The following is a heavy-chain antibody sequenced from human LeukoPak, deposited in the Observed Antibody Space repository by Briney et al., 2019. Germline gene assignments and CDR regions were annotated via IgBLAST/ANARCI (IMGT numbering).Heavy chain of an antibody. J-gene: IGHJ3*02. Sequence: SETVSLTCTVSGRSICCGRHFWRGPRQAPGKVLELIGNIFYTGRTHYDPSHNPSLKSRVTISVDTSKNQFSLKLSSVTAADTAVYYCARVWVLEWDRAKTDAFDIWGQGTMVTVSS. D-gene: IGHD3-3*01. CDR3: ARVWVLEWDRAKTDAFDI. V-gene: IGHV4-39*07. CDR2: IFYTGRT. CDR1: GRSICCGRHF.